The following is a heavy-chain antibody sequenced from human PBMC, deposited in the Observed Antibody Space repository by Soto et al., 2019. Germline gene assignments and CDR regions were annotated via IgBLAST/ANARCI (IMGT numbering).Heavy chain of an antibody. D-gene: IGHD2-8*01. Sequence: EVQLVESGGGLVKPGGSLRLSCAASGFTFSSYSMNWVRQAPGKGLEWVSSISSSSSYIYYADSVKGRFTISRDNAKNSLYLQMNGLRAEDTAVYYCARVYGYYYYYGMDVWGQGTTVTVSS. J-gene: IGHJ6*02. V-gene: IGHV3-21*01. CDR3: ARVYGYYYYYGMDV. CDR1: GFTFSSYS. CDR2: ISSSSSYI.